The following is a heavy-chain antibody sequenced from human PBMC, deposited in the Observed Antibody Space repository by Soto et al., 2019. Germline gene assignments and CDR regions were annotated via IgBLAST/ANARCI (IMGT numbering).Heavy chain of an antibody. CDR2: ISSDGDIT. J-gene: IGHJ5*01. D-gene: IGHD3-9*01. CDR1: GFTFSEYS. Sequence: GSLRLSCSASGFTFSEYSMHWVRQAPGKGLQYVSTISSDGDITYYADSVKGRFTISRDNSKNTLYLQMNSLRPEDTAVYYCVKVSTFYDILTRYYSTNFFDSWGQGTLVTVSS. V-gene: IGHV3-64D*06. CDR3: VKVSTFYDILTRYYSTNFFDS.